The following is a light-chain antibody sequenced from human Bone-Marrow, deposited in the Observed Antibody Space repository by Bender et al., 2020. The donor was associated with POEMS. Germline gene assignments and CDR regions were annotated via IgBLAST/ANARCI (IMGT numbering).Light chain of an antibody. Sequence: SYVLTQPPSVSVAPGQTASIPCGANNIGYNIVHWYQHKPGQAPVLVVHEDSQRPSGIPERFSGSKSGTSAFLAISGLRSEDEADYYCAAWDDSRSVFYVVGTGTRVTVL. CDR3: AAWDDSRSVFYV. V-gene: IGLV3-21*02. CDR1: NIGYNI. CDR2: EDS. J-gene: IGLJ1*01.